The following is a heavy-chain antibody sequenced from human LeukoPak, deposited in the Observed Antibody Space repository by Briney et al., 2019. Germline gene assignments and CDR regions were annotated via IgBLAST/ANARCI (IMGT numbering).Heavy chain of an antibody. CDR1: GYSISSGYY. Sequence: PSETLSLTCAVSGYSISSGYYWGWIRQPPGKGLEWIGTICHSGSTYYNPSLKSRVTISVDTSKNQFSLKLSSVTAADTAVYYCARRICGGDCYIDYWGQGTLVTVSS. D-gene: IGHD2-21*01. CDR2: ICHSGST. V-gene: IGHV4-38-2*01. CDR3: ARRICGGDCYIDY. J-gene: IGHJ4*02.